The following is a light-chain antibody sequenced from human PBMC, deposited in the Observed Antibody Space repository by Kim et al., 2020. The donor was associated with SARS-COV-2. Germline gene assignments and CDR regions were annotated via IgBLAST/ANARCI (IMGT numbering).Light chain of an antibody. CDR3: QHYNNWPPYA. V-gene: IGKV3-15*01. CDR2: AIS. J-gene: IGKJ2*01. CDR1: QSVAGN. Sequence: VSPGEGATLSCRASQSVAGNLAWYQQHPGQAPRLLIYAISTRATGIPARFSGSGSGTDFTLTISSLQSEDFAVYYCQHYNNWPPYAFGQGTKLEI.